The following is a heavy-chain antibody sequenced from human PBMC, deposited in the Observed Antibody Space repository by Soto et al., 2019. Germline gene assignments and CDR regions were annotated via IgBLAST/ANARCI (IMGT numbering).Heavy chain of an antibody. Sequence: ASVKVSCKASGYTFTSYGISWVRQAPGQGLEWMGWISAYNGNTNYAQKLQGRVTMTTDTSTSTAYMELRSLRSDDTAVYYCARESPVQTFTIFGVVIRAYDGMDVWGQGTTVTVSS. J-gene: IGHJ6*02. V-gene: IGHV1-18*04. CDR1: GYTFTSYG. CDR3: ARESPVQTFTIFGVVIRAYDGMDV. D-gene: IGHD3-3*01. CDR2: ISAYNGNT.